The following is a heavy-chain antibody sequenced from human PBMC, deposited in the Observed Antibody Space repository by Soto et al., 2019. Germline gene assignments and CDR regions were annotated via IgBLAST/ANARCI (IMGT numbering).Heavy chain of an antibody. J-gene: IGHJ4*02. CDR3: ARGGSGYTWFNEF. Sequence: SVKVSCKASGGLFSSYPISWVRQVPGQGLEWMGGIIPVFQTAYDTQRFQGRVTITADESTNTAYMELSSLRSEDTAIYYCARGGSGYTWFNEFWGQGTLVTVSS. V-gene: IGHV1-69*13. D-gene: IGHD3-22*01. CDR1: GGLFSSYP. CDR2: IIPVFQTA.